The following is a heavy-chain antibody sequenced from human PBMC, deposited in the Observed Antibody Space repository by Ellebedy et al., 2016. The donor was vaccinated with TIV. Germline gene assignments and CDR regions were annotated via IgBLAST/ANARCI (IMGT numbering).Heavy chain of an antibody. CDR2: IFYSGST. J-gene: IGHJ4*02. CDR3: ARGQGWLQPDY. D-gene: IGHD5-24*01. V-gene: IGHV4-59*12. Sequence: SETLSLTXTVSGGSISSYYWSWIRQPPGKGLEWIGYIFYSGSTYYNPSLKSRVTMSLDTSNNQFSLKVTSLTAADTAVYYCARGQGWLQPDYWGQGTLVTVSS. CDR1: GGSISSYY.